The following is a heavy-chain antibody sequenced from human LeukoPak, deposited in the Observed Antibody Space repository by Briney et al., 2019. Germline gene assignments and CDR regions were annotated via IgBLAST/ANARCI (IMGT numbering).Heavy chain of an antibody. Sequence: ASVKLSCKASGYTFTSYDINWVRQATGQGLEWMGWMNPNTGNTAYAQKFQGRVTMTRNTSTRTAYMELNSRTSDDTAVYYCARVGSSWYNYFDPWGQGTLVTVSS. CDR1: GYTFTSYD. J-gene: IGHJ5*02. V-gene: IGHV1-8*01. CDR2: MNPNTGNT. D-gene: IGHD6-13*01. CDR3: ARVGSSWYNYFDP.